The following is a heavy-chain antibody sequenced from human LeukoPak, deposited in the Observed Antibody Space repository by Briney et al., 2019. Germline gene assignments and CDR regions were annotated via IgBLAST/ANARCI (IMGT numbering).Heavy chain of an antibody. Sequence: PGRSLRLSCAASGFTFSSSPMHWVRQAPGKGLEWVAVISHDGSNIYCADSVKGRFTISRDNSKNTLYLQMNSLRAEDTAVYYCARYLGLPYDSSGYPYYFDYWGQGTLVTVSS. V-gene: IGHV3-30*14. CDR2: ISHDGSNI. J-gene: IGHJ4*02. D-gene: IGHD3-22*01. CDR1: GFTFSSSP. CDR3: ARYLGLPYDSSGYPYYFDY.